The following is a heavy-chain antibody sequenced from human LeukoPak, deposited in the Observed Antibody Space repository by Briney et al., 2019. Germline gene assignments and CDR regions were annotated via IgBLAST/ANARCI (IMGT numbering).Heavy chain of an antibody. Sequence: PGRSLRLSCAASGFTFSSYWMSWVRQAPGKRLEWVANIKQDGSEKYYVDSVKGRFTISRDNAKNSLYLQMNSLRAEDTAVYYCARDVGGGWSFDYWGQGTLVTVSS. CDR2: IKQDGSEK. V-gene: IGHV3-7*01. CDR3: ARDVGGGWSFDY. J-gene: IGHJ4*02. CDR1: GFTFSSYW. D-gene: IGHD6-19*01.